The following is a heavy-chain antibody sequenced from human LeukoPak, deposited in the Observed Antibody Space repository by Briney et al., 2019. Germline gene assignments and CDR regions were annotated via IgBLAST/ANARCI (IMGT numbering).Heavy chain of an antibody. CDR1: GGSISSSNW. V-gene: IGHV4-4*02. CDR3: AREFGWDALDI. J-gene: IGHJ3*02. Sequence: SETLSLTCAVSGGSISSSNWWSWVRQPPGKGLEWIGEIYHSGGSTNYNPSLKSRVIISVDKSKNQFSLNLNPATAADTAVYYCAREFGWDALDIWGQGTMVIVSS. CDR2: IYHSGGST. D-gene: IGHD3-10*01.